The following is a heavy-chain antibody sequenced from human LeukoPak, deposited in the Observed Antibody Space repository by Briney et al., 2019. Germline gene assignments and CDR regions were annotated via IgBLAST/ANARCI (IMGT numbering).Heavy chain of an antibody. CDR1: GGSFSGYY. D-gene: IGHD3-3*01. CDR3: AREFYDFWSGSKYYFDY. Sequence: PSETLSLTCAVYGGSFSGYYWSWIRQPPGKGLERIGEINHSGSTNYNPSLKSRVTISVDTSKNQFSLKLSSVTAADTAVYYCAREFYDFWSGSKYYFDYWGQGTLVTVSS. J-gene: IGHJ4*02. V-gene: IGHV4-34*01. CDR2: INHSGST.